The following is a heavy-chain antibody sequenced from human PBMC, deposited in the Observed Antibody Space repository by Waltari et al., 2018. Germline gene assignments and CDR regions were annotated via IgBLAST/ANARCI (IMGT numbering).Heavy chain of an antibody. D-gene: IGHD3-10*01. J-gene: IGHJ4*02. CDR3: TTDSVGR. CDR2: MKSKTDGGTT. Sequence: EVQLVESGGGLVKPGGSLRLSCAASGFTFSNAWMSWVRQTAWKGLEWVGRMKSKTDGGTTDYAAPVKGRFTISRDDSKNTLYLQMNSLKTEDTAVYYCTTDSVGRWGQGTLVTVSS. V-gene: IGHV3-15*01. CDR1: GFTFSNAW.